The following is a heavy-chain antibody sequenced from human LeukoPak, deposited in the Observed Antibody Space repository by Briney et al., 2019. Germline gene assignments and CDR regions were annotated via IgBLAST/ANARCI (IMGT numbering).Heavy chain of an antibody. CDR3: ARVVVAAKGFDP. CDR2: INPNSGGT. D-gene: IGHD2-15*01. Sequence: GASVKVSCKASGYTFTGYYMHWVRQAPGQGLEWMGWINPNSGGTNYAQKFQGRVTMTRDTSISTAYMELSRLRPDDTAVYYCARVVVAAKGFDPWGQGTLVTVSS. J-gene: IGHJ5*02. V-gene: IGHV1-2*02. CDR1: GYTFTGYY.